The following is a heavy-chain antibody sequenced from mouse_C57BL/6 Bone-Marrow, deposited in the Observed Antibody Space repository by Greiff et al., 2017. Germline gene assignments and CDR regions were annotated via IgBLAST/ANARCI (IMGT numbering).Heavy chain of an antibody. CDR2: INPYNGGT. J-gene: IGHJ1*03. D-gene: IGHD2-1*01. Sequence: VQLKQSGPVLVKPGASVKMSCKASGYTFTDYYMNWVKQSHGKSLEWIGVINPYNGGTSYNQKFKGKATLTVDKSSSTAYMELNSLTSEDSAVYYCARYGNYWYFDVWGTGTTVTVSS. CDR3: ARYGNYWYFDV. V-gene: IGHV1-19*01. CDR1: GYTFTDYY.